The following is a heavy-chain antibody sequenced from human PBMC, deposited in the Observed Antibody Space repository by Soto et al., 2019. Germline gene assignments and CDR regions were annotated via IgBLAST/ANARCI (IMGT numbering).Heavy chain of an antibody. CDR2: IYWDGDR. V-gene: IGHV2-5*02. D-gene: IGHD2-21*02. CDR1: GFSLNTGGMG. Sequence: QITLKESGPTLVKPTQTLTLTCTFSGFSLNTGGMGVGWIRQPPGKALEWLALIYWDGDRRYSPSLMSRLTIAKDTPKTQVLLTMTNMDPVDTATYYCVHSRCGGDCLQSYSSHYYYGMDIWGQGTTVTVSS. CDR3: VHSRCGGDCLQSYSSHYYYGMDI. J-gene: IGHJ6*02.